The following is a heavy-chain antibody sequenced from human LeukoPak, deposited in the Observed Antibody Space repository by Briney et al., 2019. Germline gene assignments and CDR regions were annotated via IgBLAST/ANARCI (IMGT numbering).Heavy chain of an antibody. CDR2: INPNSGGT. CDR1: GYTFTGYY. D-gene: IGHD2-2*02. CDR3: ARAYCSSTRCYTAGY. Sequence: GASVKVSCKASGYTFTGYYMHWVRQAPGQGLEWMGWINPNSGGTNYAQKFQGRVTMTRDTSIGTAYMELSRLRSDDTAVYYCARAYCSSTRCYTAGYWGQGTLVTVSS. J-gene: IGHJ4*02. V-gene: IGHV1-2*02.